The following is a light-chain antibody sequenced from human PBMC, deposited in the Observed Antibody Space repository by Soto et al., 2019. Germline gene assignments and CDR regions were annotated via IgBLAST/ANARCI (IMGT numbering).Light chain of an antibody. CDR1: QTVRNNY. CDR3: QQYGSSPLT. CDR2: DAS. V-gene: IGKV3-20*01. J-gene: IGKJ4*01. Sequence: EFVLAKSPGTLSLSPGERATLSCRASQTVRNNYLAWYQQKPGQAPRLLIYDASSRATGIPDRFSGGGSGTNFTLTISRLEPEDFAVYYCQQYGSSPLTFGGGTKVDIK.